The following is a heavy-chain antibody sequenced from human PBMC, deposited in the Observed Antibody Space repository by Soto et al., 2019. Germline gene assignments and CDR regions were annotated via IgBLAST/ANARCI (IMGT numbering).Heavy chain of an antibody. D-gene: IGHD2-15*01. Sequence: SETLSLTCTVSGDSISRSSYFWGWIRQPPGRGLEWIGSIYYGGSTYYNPSLKSRATISVDTSKNQFSLKLSSVTAADTAVYYCARSEEDSDYYYYGMDVWGQGTTVTVS. CDR1: GDSISRSSYF. CDR2: IYYGGST. V-gene: IGHV4-39*01. J-gene: IGHJ6*02. CDR3: ARSEEDSDYYYYGMDV.